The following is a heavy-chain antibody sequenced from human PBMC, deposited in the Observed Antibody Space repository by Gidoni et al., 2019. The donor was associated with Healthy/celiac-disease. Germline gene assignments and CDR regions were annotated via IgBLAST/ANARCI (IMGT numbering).Heavy chain of an antibody. D-gene: IGHD6-13*01. CDR2: IYYSGST. J-gene: IGHJ5*02. V-gene: IGHV4-39*01. Sequence: QLQLQESGPGLVKPSETLSLTCTVSGVSIRSSSYYWGWIRQPPGKGLEWIGSIYYSGSTYYNPSLKSRVPISVDTYKNQFSLKQSSVTAADTAVYYCARHPTAGIAAAVLWFDPWGQGTLVTVSS. CDR3: ARHPTAGIAAAVLWFDP. CDR1: GVSIRSSSYY.